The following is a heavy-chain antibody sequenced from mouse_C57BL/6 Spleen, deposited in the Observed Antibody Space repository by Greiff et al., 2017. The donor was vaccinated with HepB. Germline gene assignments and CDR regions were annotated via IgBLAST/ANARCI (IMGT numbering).Heavy chain of an antibody. CDR2: ISSGGSYS. CDR1: GFTFSSYG. Sequence: EVHLVESGGDLVKPGGSLKLSCAASGFTFSSYGMSWVRQTPDTRLEWVATISSGGSYSYYPDNVKGRFTISRDNAKHTLYLQMSSLKSEDTAMYYCARQGGSSYWFAYWGQGTLVTVSA. D-gene: IGHD1-1*01. V-gene: IGHV5-6*01. J-gene: IGHJ3*01. CDR3: ARQGGSSYWFAY.